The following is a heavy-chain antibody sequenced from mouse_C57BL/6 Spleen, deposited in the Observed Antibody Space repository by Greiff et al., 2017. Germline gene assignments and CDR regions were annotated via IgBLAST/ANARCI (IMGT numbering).Heavy chain of an antibody. CDR3: ARWGYAGFAY. Sequence: VQLQQSGAGLVQPGASVKLSCTASGFNIQDYYMHWVKQRTEQGLEWIGRIGPEGGETKYAPKFQGRATITADQTSNTAYLQLSSLTSEDTAVYYCARWGYAGFAYWGQGTLVTVSA. CDR1: GFNIQDYY. D-gene: IGHD2-14*01. V-gene: IGHV14-2*01. J-gene: IGHJ3*01. CDR2: IGPEGGET.